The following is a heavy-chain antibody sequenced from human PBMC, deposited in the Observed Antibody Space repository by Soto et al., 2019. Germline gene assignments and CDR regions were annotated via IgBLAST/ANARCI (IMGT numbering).Heavy chain of an antibody. CDR2: LIPIFGTT. J-gene: IGHJ6*02. CDR1: GGTFRSNA. Sequence: QVQLVQSGTEVKKPGSSVKVSCKASGGTFRSNAISWVRQAPGQGLEWMGGLIPIFGTTNYAQKFEGRVTITADESASTAYMELSSLTSDDTAVYYCASLPRFYYGSGYGMDVSGQGTTVTVSS. V-gene: IGHV1-69*01. CDR3: ASLPRFYYGSGYGMDV. D-gene: IGHD3-10*01.